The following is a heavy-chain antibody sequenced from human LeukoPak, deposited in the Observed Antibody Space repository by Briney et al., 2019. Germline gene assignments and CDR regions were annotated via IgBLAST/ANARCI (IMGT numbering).Heavy chain of an antibody. D-gene: IGHD2-8*01. Sequence: SVKVSCKASGGTFRNHEISWVRQAPGQGLEWMGGIIPIFGTANFAQKFQGRVTITADKSTSTAYMELSSLRSDDTAVYYCARRYCTNGVCYDDRGAFDVWGQGTMVTVSS. CDR3: ARRYCTNGVCYDDRGAFDV. J-gene: IGHJ3*01. V-gene: IGHV1-69*06. CDR1: GGTFRNHE. CDR2: IIPIFGTA.